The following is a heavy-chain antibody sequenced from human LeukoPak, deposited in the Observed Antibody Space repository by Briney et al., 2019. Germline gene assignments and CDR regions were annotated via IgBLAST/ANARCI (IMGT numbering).Heavy chain of an antibody. CDR3: AKVSDRDSSGYYWGFEY. D-gene: IGHD3-22*01. V-gene: IGHV4-34*01. Sequence: SETLSLTCAVYGGSFSGYYWSWIRQPPGKGLEWIGEINHSGSTNYNPSLKSRVTISVDTSRNQFSLKLTSVTAADTAVYYCAKVSDRDSSGYYWGFEYWGQGTLVTVSS. CDR1: GGSFSGYY. J-gene: IGHJ4*02. CDR2: INHSGST.